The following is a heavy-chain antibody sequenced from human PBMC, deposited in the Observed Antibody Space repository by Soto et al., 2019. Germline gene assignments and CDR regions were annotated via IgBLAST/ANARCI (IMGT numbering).Heavy chain of an antibody. Sequence: SETLSLTCTVSGGSISSSSYYWGWIRQPPGKGLEWIGSIYYSGSTYYNPSLKSRVTISVDTSKNQFSLKLSSVTAADTAVYYCARQERILNWLDPWGKGPLVTVSS. J-gene: IGHJ5*02. D-gene: IGHD6-25*01. V-gene: IGHV4-39*01. CDR1: GGSISSSSYY. CDR2: IYYSGST. CDR3: ARQERILNWLDP.